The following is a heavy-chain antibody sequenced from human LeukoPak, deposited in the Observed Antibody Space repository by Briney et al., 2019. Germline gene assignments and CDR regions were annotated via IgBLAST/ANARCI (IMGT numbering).Heavy chain of an antibody. Sequence: PSETLSLTCAVYGESFSGYYWSWIRQPPGKGLEWIGEINHSGSTNYNPSLKSRVTISVDTSKNQFSLKLSSVTAADTAVYYCARSGSLRYFDWLGYFDLWGRGTLVTVSS. CDR2: INHSGST. CDR3: ARSGSLRYFDWLGYFDL. J-gene: IGHJ2*01. CDR1: GESFSGYY. V-gene: IGHV4-34*01. D-gene: IGHD3-9*01.